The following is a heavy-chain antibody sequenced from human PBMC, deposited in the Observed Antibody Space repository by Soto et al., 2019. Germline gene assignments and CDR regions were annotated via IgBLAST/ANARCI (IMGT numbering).Heavy chain of an antibody. CDR1: GFSLSTSGVG. CDR2: IYWDDDK. D-gene: IGHD3-10*01. J-gene: IGHJ4*02. V-gene: IGHV2-5*02. Sequence: QITLKESGPTLVKPTQTLTLTCTFSGFSLSTSGVGVGWIRQPPGKALEWLAVIYWDDDKRYSPSLKSRLTIVKDTSKNKVVLTMTNMDPVDTGTYYCKRARGWFGDAKRTFDYWGQGTLVTVSS. CDR3: KRARGWFGDAKRTFDY.